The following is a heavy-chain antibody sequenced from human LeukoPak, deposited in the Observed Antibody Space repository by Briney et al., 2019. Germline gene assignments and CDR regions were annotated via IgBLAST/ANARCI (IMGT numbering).Heavy chain of an antibody. D-gene: IGHD5-24*01. J-gene: IGHJ4*02. V-gene: IGHV1-46*01. CDR2: INRSGGST. CDR1: GYTFTSYY. CDR3: ARRRWLQLGYYFDY. Sequence: ASVKVSCKASGYTFTSYYMHWVRQAPGQGLEWMGIINRSGGSTSYAQQFEGRVTMTRDTSTSTVYMELSSLRSEDTAVYYCARRRWLQLGYYFDYWGQGTLLSLSS.